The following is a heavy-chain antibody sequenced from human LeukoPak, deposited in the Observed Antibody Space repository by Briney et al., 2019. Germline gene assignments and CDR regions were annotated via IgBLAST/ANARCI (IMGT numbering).Heavy chain of an antibody. Sequence: ASVKVSCKASGYTFTSYGISWVRQAPGQGLEWMGWISAYNGNTNYAQKLQGRVTVTTDTSTSTAYMELRSLRSDDTAVYYCARDPKQWLVRESYFQHWGQGTLVTVSS. J-gene: IGHJ1*01. CDR1: GYTFTSYG. V-gene: IGHV1-18*01. CDR3: ARDPKQWLVRESYFQH. D-gene: IGHD6-19*01. CDR2: ISAYNGNT.